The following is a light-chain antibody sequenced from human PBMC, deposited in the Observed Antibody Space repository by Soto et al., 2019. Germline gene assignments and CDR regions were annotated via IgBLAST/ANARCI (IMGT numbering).Light chain of an antibody. CDR2: AAS. V-gene: IGKV1-39*01. CDR3: QQSYSTLSLS. CDR1: QSISSY. J-gene: IGKJ4*01. Sequence: DIQMTQSPSSLSASVGDRVTITCRASQSISSYLNWYQQKPGKAPKLLIYAASSLQSGVPSRFGGSRSGTAFTLTISTLQPEDFATYYCQQSYSTLSLSFGGGTKVEIK.